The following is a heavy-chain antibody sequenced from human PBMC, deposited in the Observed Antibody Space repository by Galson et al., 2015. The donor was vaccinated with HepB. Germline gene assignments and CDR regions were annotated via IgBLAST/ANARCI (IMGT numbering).Heavy chain of an antibody. CDR2: ISYSGGTA. D-gene: IGHD3-3*01. CDR3: ARDYDFWNGYHNWYFDL. V-gene: IGHV3-23*01. CDR1: GFTFNTFA. J-gene: IGHJ2*01. Sequence: SLRLSCAASGFTFNTFAMNWVRQAPGKGLEWVSVISYSGGTAYYADSVKGRFTISRDNSNDTLFLQMTSLTADDTAVYYCARDYDFWNGYHNWYFDLWGRGTLVTVSS.